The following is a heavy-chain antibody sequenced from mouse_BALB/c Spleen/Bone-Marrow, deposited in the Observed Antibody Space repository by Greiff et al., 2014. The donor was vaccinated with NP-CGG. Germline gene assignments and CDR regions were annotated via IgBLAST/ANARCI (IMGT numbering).Heavy chain of an antibody. V-gene: IGHV2-6-2*01. D-gene: IGHD2-3*01. CDR3: ARHDNDGYYLAY. Sequence: VMLVESGPDLVAPSQSLSITCTVSGFSLTSYGEHWVRQPPGKGLEWLVVIWSDGSTTYNSALKSRLSISKDNSKSQVFLKMNSLQTDDTAMYYCARHDNDGYYLAYWGQGTLVTVSA. CDR1: GFSLTSYG. CDR2: IWSDGST. J-gene: IGHJ3*01.